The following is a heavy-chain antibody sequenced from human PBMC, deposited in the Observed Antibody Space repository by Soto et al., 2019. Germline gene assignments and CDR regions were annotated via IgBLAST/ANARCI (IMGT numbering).Heavy chain of an antibody. V-gene: IGHV4-59*08. D-gene: IGHD4-17*01. J-gene: IGHJ4*02. CDR3: ARRYGDYFDD. CDR1: GGSISSYY. Sequence: PSETLSLTCTVSGGSISSYYWSWIRQPPGKGLEWIWYIYYSGSTNYNPSLKSRVTISVDTSKNQFSLKLSSVTAADTAVYYCARRYGDYFDDWGQGTLVTVSS. CDR2: IYYSGST.